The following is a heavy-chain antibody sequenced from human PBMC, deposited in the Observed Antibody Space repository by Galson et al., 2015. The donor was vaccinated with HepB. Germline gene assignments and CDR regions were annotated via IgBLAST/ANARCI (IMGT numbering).Heavy chain of an antibody. J-gene: IGHJ4*02. CDR2: IYYTGST. CDR3: ARAHDPGTYWGTVPSYFDH. V-gene: IGHV4-59*11. CDR1: GGSTSSHF. D-gene: IGHD3-10*01. Sequence: ETLSLTCSVSGGSTSSHFWTWIRQPPGKRLEWIGNIYYTGSTDYNPSLKSRVTISLDTSKTHFSLRLTSVTAADTAVYYCARAHDPGTYWGTVPSYFDHWGRGTLVTVSS.